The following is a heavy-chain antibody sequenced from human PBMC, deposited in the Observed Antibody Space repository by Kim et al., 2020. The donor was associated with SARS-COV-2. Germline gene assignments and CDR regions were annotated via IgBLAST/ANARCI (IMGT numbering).Heavy chain of an antibody. D-gene: IGHD2-15*01. CDR1: GGSISSGGYY. Sequence: SETLSLTCTVSGGSISSGGYYWSWIRQHPGKGLEWIGYIYYSGSTYYNPSLKSRVTISVDTSKNQFSLKLSSVTAADTAVYYCASVTPGAGGSQYYDYGMEICGAGAPVTVSS. V-gene: IGHV4-31*03. CDR3: ASVTPGAGGSQYYDYGMEI. J-gene: IGHJ6*02. CDR2: IYYSGST.